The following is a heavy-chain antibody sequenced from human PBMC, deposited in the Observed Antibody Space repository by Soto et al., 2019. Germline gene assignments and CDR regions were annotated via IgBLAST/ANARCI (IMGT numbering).Heavy chain of an antibody. J-gene: IGHJ3*02. CDR2: IGISGAST. D-gene: IGHD6-13*01. CDR3: AKATSSSHTSDAFDI. CDR1: GFTFSSYA. Sequence: EVQLLESGGGLAQPGGSLRLSCAASGFTFSSYAMNWVRQAPGKGLEWVSGIGISGASTYYADSVKGRFTISRDNSKNTLYLQMSSLRVEDTAVYYCAKATSSSHTSDAFDIWGQGTVVTVSS. V-gene: IGHV3-23*01.